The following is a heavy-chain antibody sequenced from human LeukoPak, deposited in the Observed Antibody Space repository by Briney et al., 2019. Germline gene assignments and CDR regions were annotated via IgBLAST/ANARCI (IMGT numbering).Heavy chain of an antibody. CDR1: GFTFSSYW. CDR2: ISYDGSNK. J-gene: IGHJ3*02. V-gene: IGHV3-30-3*01. D-gene: IGHD4-11*01. Sequence: PGGSLRLSCAASGFTFSSYWMHWVRQAPGKGLEWVAVISYDGSNKYYADSVKGRFTISRDNSKNTLYLQMNSLRAEDTAVYYCARDRMTTVTALDAFDIWGQGTMVTVSS. CDR3: ARDRMTTVTALDAFDI.